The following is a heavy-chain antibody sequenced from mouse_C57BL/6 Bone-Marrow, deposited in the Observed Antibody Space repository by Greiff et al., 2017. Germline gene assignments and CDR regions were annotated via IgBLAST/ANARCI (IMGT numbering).Heavy chain of an antibody. CDR2: INPNNGGT. CDR3: ARDYYGSSPDFDAMDY. Sequence: EVQLQQSGPELVKPGASVKISCKASGYTFTDYYMNWVKQSHGKSLEWIGDINPNNGGTSYNQKFKGKATLTVDKSSSTAYMELRSLTSEDSAVYYCARDYYGSSPDFDAMDYWGQGTSVTVSS. V-gene: IGHV1-26*01. J-gene: IGHJ4*01. CDR1: GYTFTDYY. D-gene: IGHD1-1*01.